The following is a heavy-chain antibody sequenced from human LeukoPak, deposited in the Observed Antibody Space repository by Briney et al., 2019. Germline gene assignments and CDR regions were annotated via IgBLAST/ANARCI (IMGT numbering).Heavy chain of an antibody. CDR2: IYYSGST. Sequence: SETLSLTCTVSGGSISSGDYYWSWIRQPPGKGLEWIGYIYYSGSTNYNPSLKSRVTISVDTSKNQFSLKLSSVTAADTAVYYCARVADFWSGYSDSGYFDYWGQGTLVTVSS. J-gene: IGHJ4*02. CDR3: ARVADFWSGYSDSGYFDY. CDR1: GGSISSGDYY. D-gene: IGHD3-3*01. V-gene: IGHV4-61*08.